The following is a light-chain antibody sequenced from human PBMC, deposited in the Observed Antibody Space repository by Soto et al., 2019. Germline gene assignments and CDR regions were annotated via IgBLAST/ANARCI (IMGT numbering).Light chain of an antibody. V-gene: IGKV2-28*01. J-gene: IGKJ3*01. CDR2: LGT. CDR3: MQALRTSFT. CDR1: QSLLHSNGYNY. Sequence: DIVMTQSPLSLPVTAGEPASISCRSSQSLLHSNGYNYLDCYLQKPGQSPHLLIYLGTNRASGGPDRVSGSGSGTDFTQKISRVEAEDVGDYYCMQALRTSFTFGPGTKVDIE.